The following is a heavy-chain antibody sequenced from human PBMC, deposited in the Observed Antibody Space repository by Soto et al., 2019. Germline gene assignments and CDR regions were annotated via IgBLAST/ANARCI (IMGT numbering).Heavy chain of an antibody. Sequence: LRLSCAASGFTFSSYGMHLVRQAPGNCLEWVAVISYDGSNKYYADSVKGRFTISRDNSKNTLYLQMNSLRAEDTAVYYCAKDVVVGATTGLGDYYYYYGMDVWGQGTTVTVSS. D-gene: IGHD1-26*01. CDR2: ISYDGSNK. CDR1: GFTFSSYG. J-gene: IGHJ6*02. V-gene: IGHV3-30*18. CDR3: AKDVVVGATTGLGDYYYYYGMDV.